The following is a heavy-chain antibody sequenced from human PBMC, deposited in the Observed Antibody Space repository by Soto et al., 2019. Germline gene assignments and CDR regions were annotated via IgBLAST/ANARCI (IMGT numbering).Heavy chain of an antibody. CDR1: GGSMSSYS. J-gene: IGHJ6*02. CDR3: ARRGYGPGFPYYYGMDV. V-gene: IGHV4-59*01. CDR2: IYYSGST. D-gene: IGHD3-10*01. Sequence: QVQLQESGPGLVKPSETLSLTCTVSGGSMSSYSWSWIRQPPGQGLEWIGYIYYSGSTNYNPSLKSRVTMSVDTPKNQFSLKLSSVTAADTAVYYCARRGYGPGFPYYYGMDVWGQGTTVTVSS.